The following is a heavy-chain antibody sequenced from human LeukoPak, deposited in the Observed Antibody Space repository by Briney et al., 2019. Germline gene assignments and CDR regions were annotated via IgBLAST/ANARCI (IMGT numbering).Heavy chain of an antibody. Sequence: ASVKVSCKASGYTFTGYYMHWVRQAPGQGLEWMGWINPNSGGTNYAQKFQGRVTMTRDTSISTAYTELSRLRSDDTAVYYCARGHSSGWYGGAYYFDYWGQGTLVTVSS. V-gene: IGHV1-2*02. D-gene: IGHD6-19*01. CDR3: ARGHSSGWYGGAYYFDY. J-gene: IGHJ4*02. CDR1: GYTFTGYY. CDR2: INPNSGGT.